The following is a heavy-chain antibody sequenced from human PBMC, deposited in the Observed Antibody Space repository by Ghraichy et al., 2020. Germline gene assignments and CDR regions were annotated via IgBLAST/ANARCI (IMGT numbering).Heavy chain of an antibody. V-gene: IGHV3-7*01. D-gene: IGHD6-19*01. CDR2: IKQDGSEK. CDR3: ARGEGSGWYAGTCDY. Sequence: GGSLRLSCAASGFTFSSYWMSWVRQAPGKLLEWVANIKQDGSEKYYVDSVKGRFTISRDNAKNSLYLQMNSLRAEDTAVYYCARGEGSGWYAGTCDYWGQGTLVTVSS. CDR1: GFTFSSYW. J-gene: IGHJ4*02.